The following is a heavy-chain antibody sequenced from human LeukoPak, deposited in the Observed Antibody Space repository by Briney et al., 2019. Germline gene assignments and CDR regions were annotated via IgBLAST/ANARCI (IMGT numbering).Heavy chain of an antibody. J-gene: IGHJ4*02. CDR2: IIPIFGTA. V-gene: IGHV1-69*01. Sequence: SVKVSCKASGGTFSSYAISWVRQAPGQGLEWVGGIIPIFGTANYAQKFQGRVTITADGSTSTAYMELSSLRSEDTAVYYCARGPSGITMIVVVEAYYFDYWGQGTLVTVSS. CDR3: ARGPSGITMIVVVEAYYFDY. CDR1: GGTFSSYA. D-gene: IGHD3-22*01.